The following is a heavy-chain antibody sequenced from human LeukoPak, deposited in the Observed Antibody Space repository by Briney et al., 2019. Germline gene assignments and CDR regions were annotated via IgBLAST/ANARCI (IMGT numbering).Heavy chain of an antibody. J-gene: IGHJ4*02. V-gene: IGHV4-39*07. D-gene: IGHD3-10*01. Sequence: GSLRLSCAASGFTFSSYWMSWVRQAPGKGLEWIGSIYYSGSTYYNPSLKSRVTISVDTSKNQFSLKLSSVTAADTAVYYRARAEPNYGTDYWGQGTLVTVSS. CDR3: ARAEPNYGTDY. CDR2: IYYSGST. CDR1: GFTFSSYW.